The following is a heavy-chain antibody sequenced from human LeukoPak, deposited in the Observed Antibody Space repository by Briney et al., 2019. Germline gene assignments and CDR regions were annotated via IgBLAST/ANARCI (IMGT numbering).Heavy chain of an antibody. CDR2: IIPIFGTA. J-gene: IGHJ4*02. CDR1: GGTFSSYA. CDR3: ARAPLGSSSFDY. D-gene: IGHD6-6*01. V-gene: IGHV1-69*05. Sequence: SVKVSCKASGGTFSSYAISWVRQAPGQGLEWMGGIIPIFGTANYAQKFQGRVTMTRNTSISTAYMELSSLRSEDTAVYYCARAPLGSSSFDYWGQGTLVTVSS.